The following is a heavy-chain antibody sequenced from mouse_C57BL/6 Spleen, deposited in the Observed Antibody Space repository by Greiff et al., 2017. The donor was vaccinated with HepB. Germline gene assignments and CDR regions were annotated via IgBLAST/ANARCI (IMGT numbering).Heavy chain of an antibody. CDR2: ISSGSSTI. D-gene: IGHD2-1*01. V-gene: IGHV5-17*01. CDR1: GFTFSDYG. J-gene: IGHJ4*01. CDR3: ARGYYGNYVGAMDY. Sequence: EVQVVESGGGLVKPGGSLKLSCAASGFTFSDYGMHWVRQAPEKGLEWVAYISSGSSTIYYADTVKGRFTISRDNAKNTLFLQMTSLRSEDTAMYYCARGYYGNYVGAMDYWGQGTSVTVSS.